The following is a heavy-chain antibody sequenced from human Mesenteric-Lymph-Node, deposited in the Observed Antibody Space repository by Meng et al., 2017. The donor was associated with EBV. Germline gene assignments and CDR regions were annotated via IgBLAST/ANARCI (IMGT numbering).Heavy chain of an antibody. V-gene: IGHV4-4*02. CDR2: IYHSGST. J-gene: IGHJ4*02. CDR3: ARFQRFGDFD. Sequence: QVHLQESGPGLGNPSGPPSLPSAVSGASISSDNWCSWARQPPGKGLEWIGEIYHSGSTNYNPSLKSRVTISVDKSKRQFSLKLTSVTAADTAVYHCARFQRFGDFDWGQGTLVTVSS. CDR1: GASISSDNW. D-gene: IGHD3-10*01.